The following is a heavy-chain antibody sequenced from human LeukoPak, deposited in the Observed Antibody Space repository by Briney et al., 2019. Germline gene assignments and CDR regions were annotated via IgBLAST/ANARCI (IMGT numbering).Heavy chain of an antibody. CDR1: GLTFSSYA. V-gene: IGHV3-23*01. CDR3: AKGPKKVVITHFDY. D-gene: IGHD3-22*01. J-gene: IGHJ4*02. Sequence: AGSLRLSCAASGLTFSSYAMSWVRQAPGKGLEWVSAISGSGGSAYYADSGKGRFTISRDNSKNTLYLQMNSLRAEDTAVYYCAKGPKKVVITHFDYWGQGTLVTVSS. CDR2: ISGSGGSA.